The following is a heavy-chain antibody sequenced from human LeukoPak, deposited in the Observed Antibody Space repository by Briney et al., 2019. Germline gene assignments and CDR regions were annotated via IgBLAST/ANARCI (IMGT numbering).Heavy chain of an antibody. Sequence: PGGSLRLSCAASGLRFSDYYVSWIRQAPGKGLQWVSYISSGGDIMHYADSVKGRFTSSRDNAKNSGYLETNSLGAEDTAVYYCATNLIGAGEYFQQWGQGTLVTVSS. CDR2: ISSGGDIM. CDR3: ATNLIGAGEYFQQ. J-gene: IGHJ1*01. V-gene: IGHV3-11*01. D-gene: IGHD2/OR15-2a*01. CDR1: GLRFSDYY.